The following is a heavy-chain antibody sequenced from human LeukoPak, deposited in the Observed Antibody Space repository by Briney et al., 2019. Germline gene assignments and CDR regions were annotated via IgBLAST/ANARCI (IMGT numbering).Heavy chain of an antibody. Sequence: GGSLRLSCAASRVTVSDNYMSWVRQAPGKGLEWVSLIYSGGSTYYADSVKGRFTISRDNSKNTLYLQMNRLRAEDTAVYYCARGRMAGTYVFDSWGQGTLVTVSS. CDR3: ARGRMAGTYVFDS. CDR1: RVTVSDNY. V-gene: IGHV3-53*01. D-gene: IGHD6-19*01. J-gene: IGHJ4*02. CDR2: IYSGGST.